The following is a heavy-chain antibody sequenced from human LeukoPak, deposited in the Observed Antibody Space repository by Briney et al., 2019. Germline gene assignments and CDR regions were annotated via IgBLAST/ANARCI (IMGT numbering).Heavy chain of an antibody. CDR3: ARVDWLRDYYYYMDV. V-gene: IGHV4-38-2*02. J-gene: IGHJ6*03. Sequence: SETLSLTCSVPGYSISSGYYWGWIRQPPGKGLEWIGIIYHSGSTYYNPSLKSRVTLSVDTSKNQFSLKVTSVTAADTAVYYCARVDWLRDYYYYMDVWGKGTTVTVSS. CDR1: GYSISSGYY. CDR2: IYHSGST. D-gene: IGHD5-12*01.